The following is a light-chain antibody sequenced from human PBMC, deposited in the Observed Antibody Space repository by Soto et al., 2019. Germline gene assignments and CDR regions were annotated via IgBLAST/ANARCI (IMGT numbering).Light chain of an antibody. CDR3: QQYGSYRT. CDR2: GAS. J-gene: IGKJ1*01. V-gene: IGKV3-20*01. Sequence: IVLTQSPGTLSLSPGERATLSCRASQSVSSSSLAWYQQTPGEAPRLLIYGASSRATGIPDRFSGSGSGTDFTLTISRLEPEDFAVYYCQQYGSYRTFGQGTKVDIK. CDR1: QSVSSSS.